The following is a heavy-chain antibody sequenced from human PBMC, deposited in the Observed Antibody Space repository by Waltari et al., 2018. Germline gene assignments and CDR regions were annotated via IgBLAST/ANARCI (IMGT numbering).Heavy chain of an antibody. V-gene: IGHV3-43*02. CDR1: GFLFDEYD. J-gene: IGHJ6*02. CDR2: IGGEGGST. CDR3: AKEIELGIDYYYYGMDV. Sequence: EVRLVESGGGVVQPGGSLRLSCAASGFLFDEYDMHWVRLAQGEVLESVSIIGGEGGSTYYADSVKCRFTISRDNSKNSLYLQMNSLRTEDTALYYCAKEIELGIDYYYYGMDVWGQGTTVTVSS. D-gene: IGHD7-27*01.